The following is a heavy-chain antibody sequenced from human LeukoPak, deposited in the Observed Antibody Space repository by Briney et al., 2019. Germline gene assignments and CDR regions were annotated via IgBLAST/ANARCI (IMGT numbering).Heavy chain of an antibody. CDR3: ARGNSGWYH. D-gene: IGHD6-19*01. CDR2: IYYSGST. CDR1: GGSISTSSYF. J-gene: IGHJ5*02. V-gene: IGHV4-39*07. Sequence: PSETLSLTCTVSGGSISTSSYFWGWIRRPPGKGLEWIGSIYYSGSTYYKPSLRSRVTISVDTSKNQFSLKLSSVTAADTAVYFCARGNSGWYHWGQGTLVTVSS.